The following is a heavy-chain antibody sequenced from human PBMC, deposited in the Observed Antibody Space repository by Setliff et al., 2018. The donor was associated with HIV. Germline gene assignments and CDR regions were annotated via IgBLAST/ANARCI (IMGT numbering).Heavy chain of an antibody. CDR3: ARGYCSSSSCFGLWYFDL. J-gene: IGHJ2*01. D-gene: IGHD2-2*01. Sequence: GASVKVSCKTSGGTFSSYGISWVRQAPGQGLEWMGGIIPMFGTGFYAQKFQGRVTITTDESTNTVYMELSSLRSDDTGVYYCARGYCSSSSCFGLWYFDLWGRGTLVTVSS. CDR1: GGTFSSYG. CDR2: IIPMFGTG. V-gene: IGHV1-69*05.